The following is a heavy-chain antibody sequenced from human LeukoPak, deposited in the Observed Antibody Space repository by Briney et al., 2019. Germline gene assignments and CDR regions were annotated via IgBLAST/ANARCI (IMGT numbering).Heavy chain of an antibody. D-gene: IGHD5-12*01. CDR3: ARDRLGGNSYVY. CDR1: GGSVSSGSYF. V-gene: IGHV4-61*01. Sequence: SETLSLTCTVSGGSVSSGSYFWTWIRQSPGKRLEYVGYIYDSGRTNYNPSLKSQVTISKDTSKNQFSLKLSSATAADTAVYYCARDRLGGNSYVYWGQGSLVTVSS. J-gene: IGHJ4*02. CDR2: IYDSGRT.